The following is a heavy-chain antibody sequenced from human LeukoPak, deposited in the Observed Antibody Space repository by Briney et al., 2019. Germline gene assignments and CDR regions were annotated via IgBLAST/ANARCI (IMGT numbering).Heavy chain of an antibody. J-gene: IGHJ3*02. Sequence: SETLSLACTVSGGSISSYYWTWIRQPAGKGLEWIGRIYTTGSTVYNPALQSRVTMSLDTSKNQFSLRLTSVTAADTAIYYCARVLYSSGWFDAFDIWGQGTMVTVSS. CDR3: ARVLYSSGWFDAFDI. V-gene: IGHV4-4*07. CDR2: IYTTGST. CDR1: GGSISSYY. D-gene: IGHD6-19*01.